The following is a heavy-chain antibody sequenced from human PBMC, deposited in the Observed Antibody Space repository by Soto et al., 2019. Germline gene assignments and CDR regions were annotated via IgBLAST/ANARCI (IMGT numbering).Heavy chain of an antibody. D-gene: IGHD3-10*01. V-gene: IGHV3-13*04. Sequence: EVQLVESGRGLEQPGESLRLSCAASGFTFRRYDMHWVRQVIGKGLEWVSATGTTGDAYYAGSVKGRFIISREDAKNSLDLQMNSLRAGDTAVYYCARDATCGSGSVPDWYFDLWGRGTLVSVS. CDR2: TGTTGDA. CDR1: GFTFRRYD. CDR3: ARDATCGSGSVPDWYFDL. J-gene: IGHJ2*01.